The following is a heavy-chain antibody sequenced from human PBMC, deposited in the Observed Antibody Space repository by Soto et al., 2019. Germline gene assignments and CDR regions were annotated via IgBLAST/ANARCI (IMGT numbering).Heavy chain of an antibody. J-gene: IGHJ4*02. V-gene: IGHV4-34*01. D-gene: IGHD3-3*01. CDR1: GGAFSGYY. Sequence: SETLSLTCAVYGGAFSGYYWSWIRQPPGKGLEWIGEINHSGSTNYNPSLKSRVTISVDTSKNQFSLKLSSVTAADTAVYYCARGRTYYDFWSGYSTGYYFDYWGQGTLVTVSS. CDR2: INHSGST. CDR3: ARGRTYYDFWSGYSTGYYFDY.